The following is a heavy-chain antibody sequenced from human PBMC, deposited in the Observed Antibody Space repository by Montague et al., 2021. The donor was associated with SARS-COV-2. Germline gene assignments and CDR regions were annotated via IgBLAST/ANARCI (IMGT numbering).Heavy chain of an antibody. D-gene: IGHD2-2*01. J-gene: IGHJ6*02. CDR2: INYSGIT. CDR3: ARDKAEYIVVVPAVPLAYGMDV. V-gene: IGHV4-59*12. Sequence: SETLSLTCAVYGGSISSDYWSWIRQPPGKGLEWIGYINYSGITTYNPSLQSRVTILVDTSKNQFSLKLSSVTAADTAVYYCARDKAEYIVVVPAVPLAYGMDVWGQGTTVTVSS. CDR1: GGSISSDY.